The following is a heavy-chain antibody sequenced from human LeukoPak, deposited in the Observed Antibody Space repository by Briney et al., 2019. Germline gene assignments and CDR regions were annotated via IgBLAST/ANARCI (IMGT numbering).Heavy chain of an antibody. CDR3: ARGDWYFDL. CDR1: GGSISSGGYS. J-gene: IGHJ2*01. V-gene: IGHV4-30-2*01. Sequence: SETLSLTCAVSGGSISSGGYSWSWIRQPPGKGLEWIGYIYHSGSTYYNPSLKSRVTISVDRSKNQFSLKLSSVTAADTAVYYCARGDWYFDLWGRGTLVTVSS. CDR2: IYHSGST.